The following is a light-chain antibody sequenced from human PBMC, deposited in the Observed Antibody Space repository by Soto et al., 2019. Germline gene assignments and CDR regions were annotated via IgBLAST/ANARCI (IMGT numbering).Light chain of an antibody. CDR2: SNN. CDR1: SSNIGSNT. V-gene: IGLV1-44*01. CDR3: AAWDDSLNGPYYV. Sequence: QSALTQPPSASGTPGQRVTISCSGSSSNIGSNTVNWYQQLPGTAPKLLIYSNNQRPSGVPDRFPGSKSGTSASLAISGLQSEDEADYYCAAWDDSLNGPYYVFGTGTKVTVL. J-gene: IGLJ1*01.